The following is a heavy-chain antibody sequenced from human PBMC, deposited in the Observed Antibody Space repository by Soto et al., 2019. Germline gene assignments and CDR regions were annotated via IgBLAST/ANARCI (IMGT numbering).Heavy chain of an antibody. CDR1: GGTFSSYA. Sequence: SVKVSCKASGGTFSSYAISWVRQAPGQGLDWMGGIIPIFGTSNYAQKFQGRVTITADKSKSTAYMELSRLRSEDTAVYYCARGPHIAVALPDFDYWGQGTLVTVSS. J-gene: IGHJ4*01. CDR3: ARGPHIAVALPDFDY. D-gene: IGHD6-19*01. V-gene: IGHV1-69*06. CDR2: IIPIFGTS.